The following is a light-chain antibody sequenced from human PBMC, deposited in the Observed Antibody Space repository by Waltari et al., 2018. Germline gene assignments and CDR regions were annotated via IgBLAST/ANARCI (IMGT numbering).Light chain of an antibody. Sequence: FMLTQPPSVSESPGKRVTISCTRSRGSIVSHYVQWYQQRPGSAPTTIIYENNRRPSGVPDRFSVSIDSSSNSASLVISGVKTEDEADYYCQSYNSTGWVFGGGTKLTDL. V-gene: IGLV6-57*03. CDR1: RGSIVSHY. CDR2: ENN. J-gene: IGLJ3*02. CDR3: QSYNSTGWV.